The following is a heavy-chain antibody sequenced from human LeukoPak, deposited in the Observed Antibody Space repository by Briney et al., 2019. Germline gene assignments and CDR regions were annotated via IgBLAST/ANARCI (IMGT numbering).Heavy chain of an antibody. Sequence: ASVKVSCKASGGTFSSYAISWVRQAPGQGLEWMGGIIPIFGAANYAQKFQGRVTITADKSTSTAYMELSSLRSEDTAVYYCARGGYSYGSPNYYYYMDVWGKGTTVTVSS. V-gene: IGHV1-69*06. CDR3: ARGGYSYGSPNYYYYMDV. D-gene: IGHD5-18*01. CDR1: GGTFSSYA. J-gene: IGHJ6*03. CDR2: IIPIFGAA.